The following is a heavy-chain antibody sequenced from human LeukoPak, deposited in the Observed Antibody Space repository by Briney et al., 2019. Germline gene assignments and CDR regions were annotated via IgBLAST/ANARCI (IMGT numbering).Heavy chain of an antibody. J-gene: IGHJ4*02. CDR1: GFTFSSHG. CDR2: ISSSSSYI. V-gene: IGHV3-21*01. Sequence: GGSLRLSCAGSGFTFSSHGIYWVRQAPGKGLEWVSSISSSSSYIYYADSVKGRFTISRDNAKNSLYLQMNSLRAEDTAVYYCARDESYDTMVRGVTPYWGQGTLVTVSS. CDR3: ARDESYDTMVRGVTPY. D-gene: IGHD3-10*01.